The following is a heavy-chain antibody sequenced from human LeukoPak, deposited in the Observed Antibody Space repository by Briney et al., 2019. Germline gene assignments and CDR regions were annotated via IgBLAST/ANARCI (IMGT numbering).Heavy chain of an antibody. CDR1: GYTFTSYY. D-gene: IGHD4-17*01. CDR3: AKKNYGDYD. Sequence: ASVKVSCKASGYTFTSYYIHGVRQAPGQGLEWMGIINPSGGSTTYAQKFQGRVTMTRDTSTSTVYMELSSLRSEDTAVYYCAKKNYGDYDWGEGTLVTVSS. CDR2: INPSGGST. J-gene: IGHJ4*02. V-gene: IGHV1-46*01.